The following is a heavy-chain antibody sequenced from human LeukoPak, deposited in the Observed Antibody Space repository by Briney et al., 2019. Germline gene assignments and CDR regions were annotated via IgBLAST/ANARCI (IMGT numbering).Heavy chain of an antibody. Sequence: GGSLRLSCAASGFTFSSYGMHWVRQAPGKGLEWVAFIRYDGSNKYYADSVKGRFTISRDNSKNTLYLQMNSLRPEDTAVYYCARDTNGLRFLEWLSFDYWGQGTLVTVSS. J-gene: IGHJ4*02. V-gene: IGHV3-30*02. CDR3: ARDTNGLRFLEWLSFDY. CDR1: GFTFSSYG. D-gene: IGHD3-3*01. CDR2: IRYDGSNK.